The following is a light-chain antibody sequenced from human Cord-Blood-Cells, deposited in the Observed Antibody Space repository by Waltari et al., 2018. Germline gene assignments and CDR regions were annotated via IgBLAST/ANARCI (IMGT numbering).Light chain of an antibody. V-gene: IGKV3-11*01. CDR3: QQRSNWPRT. CDR1: QSVSSY. CDR2: DAS. Sequence: EIVLTQSPATLSLSPGERATPSCRPSQSVSSYLAWYQQNTGQAPSLLIDDASNRATGIPARFSCSGSGTDFTLTISSLEPEDFAVYYCQQRSNWPRTFGQGTKVEIK. J-gene: IGKJ1*01.